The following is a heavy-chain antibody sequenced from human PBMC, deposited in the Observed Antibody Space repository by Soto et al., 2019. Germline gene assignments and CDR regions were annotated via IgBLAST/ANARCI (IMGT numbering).Heavy chain of an antibody. CDR1: GLTFSNAW. V-gene: IGHV3-15*01. CDR3: TTDRRFLEWLDYHYYMDV. J-gene: IGHJ6*03. D-gene: IGHD3-3*01. CDR2: IKSKTDGGTT. Sequence: GGSLRLSCAASGLTFSNAWMSWVRQAPGKGLEWVGRIKSKTDGGTTDYAAPVKGRFTISRDDSKNTLYLQMNSLKTEDTAVYYCTTDRRFLEWLDYHYYMDVWCKGTTVTVS.